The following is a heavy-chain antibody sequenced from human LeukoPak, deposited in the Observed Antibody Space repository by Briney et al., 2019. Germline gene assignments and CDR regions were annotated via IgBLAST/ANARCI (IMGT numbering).Heavy chain of an antibody. Sequence: VASVKVSCKASGYTFTGYYMHWVRQAPGQGLEWMGWINPNSGGTNYAQKFQGRVTMTRDTTISTAYMELSRLRSDDTAVYYCARATTYYDFWSGYRNWFDPWGQGTLVTVSS. V-gene: IGHV1-2*02. CDR2: INPNSGGT. CDR1: GYTFTGYY. D-gene: IGHD3-3*01. CDR3: ARATTYYDFWSGYRNWFDP. J-gene: IGHJ5*02.